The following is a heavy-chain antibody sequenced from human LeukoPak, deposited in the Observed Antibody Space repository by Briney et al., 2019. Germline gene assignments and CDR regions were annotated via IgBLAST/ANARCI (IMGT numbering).Heavy chain of an antibody. Sequence: GGSLRLSCAASGFTFSSYWMHWVRQAPGKGLVWVSRINSDGSSTSYADSVKGRFTIYRDNAKNTLYLQMNSLRAEDTAVYYCARALPTMVRGVRNYGMDVWGQGTTVTVSS. CDR2: INSDGSST. CDR3: ARALPTMVRGVRNYGMDV. V-gene: IGHV3-74*01. J-gene: IGHJ6*02. CDR1: GFTFSSYW. D-gene: IGHD3-10*01.